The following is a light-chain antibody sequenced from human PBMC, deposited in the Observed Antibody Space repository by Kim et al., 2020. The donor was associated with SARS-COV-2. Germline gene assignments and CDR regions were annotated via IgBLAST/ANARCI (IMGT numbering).Light chain of an antibody. Sequence: SESVGDSVTSTCRASQGISNYLAWYQEKPGKVPKLLIYGASTLQPGVPSRFSGTGSETDFTLTINTLQPEDVATYYCQKYDSGPYTFGQGTKLEIK. V-gene: IGKV1-27*01. CDR2: GAS. J-gene: IGKJ2*01. CDR3: QKYDSGPYT. CDR1: QGISNY.